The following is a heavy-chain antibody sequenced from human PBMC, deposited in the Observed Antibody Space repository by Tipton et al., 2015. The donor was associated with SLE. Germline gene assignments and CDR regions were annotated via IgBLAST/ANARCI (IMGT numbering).Heavy chain of an antibody. CDR3: ARGSGGDAEYCQD. CDR1: GGSVSSQY. Sequence: LRLSCTVSGGSVSSQYWSWIRQPPGKGLEWIGYIYHSGSTNYNPSLTSRVTISVDTSKNQFYLNLRSVTAADTAVYYCARGSGGDAEYCQDWRQGTLVTVSS. J-gene: IGHJ1*01. D-gene: IGHD6-19*01. CDR2: IYHSGST. V-gene: IGHV4-59*02.